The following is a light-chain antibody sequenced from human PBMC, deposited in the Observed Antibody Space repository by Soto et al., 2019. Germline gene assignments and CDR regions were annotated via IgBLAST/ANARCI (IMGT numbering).Light chain of an antibody. CDR1: QSVTSNY. CDR2: AAS. V-gene: IGKV3D-20*02. J-gene: IGKJ1*01. CDR3: QQRGKWPPTWT. Sequence: EIVLTQSPGTLSLSPGERATLSCRASQSVTSNYLAWYQQKPGQAPRILIFAASIRATGIPIRFSGSGSGTDFTLSISSLEPEDSAVYYCQQRGKWPPTWTFGQGTKVDIK.